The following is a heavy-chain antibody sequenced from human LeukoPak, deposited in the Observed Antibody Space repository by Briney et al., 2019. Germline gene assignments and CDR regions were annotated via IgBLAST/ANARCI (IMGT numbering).Heavy chain of an antibody. CDR1: GYTFTSYG. V-gene: IGHV1-18*01. CDR2: ISAYNGNT. Sequence: GASVKVSCKASGYTFTSYGISWVRQAPGQGLEWMGWISAYNGNTNYAQKFQGRVTITADESTSTAYMELSSLRSEDTAVYYCAREQETDESAFDIWGQGTLVTVSS. CDR3: AREQETDESAFDI. J-gene: IGHJ3*02.